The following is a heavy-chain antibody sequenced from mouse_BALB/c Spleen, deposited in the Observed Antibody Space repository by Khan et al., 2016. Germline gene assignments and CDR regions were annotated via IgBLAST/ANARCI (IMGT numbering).Heavy chain of an antibody. CDR1: GFNIKDTY. CDR3: ARSYYDSWFVY. CDR2: IDPANDNT. V-gene: IGHV14-3*02. Sequence: VQLQQSGAELVKPGASVKLSCTASGFNIKDTYMHWMIQRPEQGLEWIGRIDPANDNTKYDPKFQGKATITADTSSNTAYLQLSSLTSEDTAVSYCARSYYDSWFVYWGQGTLVTVSA. D-gene: IGHD2-4*01. J-gene: IGHJ3*01.